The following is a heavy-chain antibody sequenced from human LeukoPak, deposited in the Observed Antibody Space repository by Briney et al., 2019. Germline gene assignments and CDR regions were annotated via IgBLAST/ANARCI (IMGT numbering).Heavy chain of an antibody. Sequence: ASVKVSCKAFGSTFTGYYMHWVRQAPGQGLGWMGWINPNSGGTNYAQKFQGRATMTRDTSISTAYMELSRLRSDDTAVYYCARVGATDYFDYWGQGTLVTVSS. CDR3: ARVGATDYFDY. CDR2: INPNSGGT. J-gene: IGHJ4*02. CDR1: GSTFTGYY. V-gene: IGHV1-2*02. D-gene: IGHD1-26*01.